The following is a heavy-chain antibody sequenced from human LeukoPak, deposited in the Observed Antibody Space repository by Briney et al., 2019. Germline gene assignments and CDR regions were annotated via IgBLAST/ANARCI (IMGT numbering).Heavy chain of an antibody. Sequence: PGGSLRLSCAASGFTFSSYGMHWVRQAPGKGLEWVAFIRYDGSNKYYADSVKGRFTISRDNSKNTLYLQMNSLRAEDTAVYYCAKGKHYYGSGSYFGYWGQGTLVTVSS. J-gene: IGHJ4*02. V-gene: IGHV3-30*02. D-gene: IGHD3-10*01. CDR1: GFTFSSYG. CDR2: IRYDGSNK. CDR3: AKGKHYYGSGSYFGY.